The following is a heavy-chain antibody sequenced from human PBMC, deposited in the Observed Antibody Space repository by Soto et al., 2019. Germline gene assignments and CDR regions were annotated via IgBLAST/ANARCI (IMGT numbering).Heavy chain of an antibody. CDR1: GFTFSSYA. J-gene: IGHJ3*02. CDR2: ISGSGGST. V-gene: IGHV3-23*01. Sequence: GGSLRLSCAASGFTFSSYAMSWVRQAPGKGLEWVSAISGSGGSTYYADSVKGRFTISRDNSKNTLYLQMNSLRAEDTAVDYCAKDLGAYSSSSGYAFDIWGQGTMVTVSS. D-gene: IGHD6-6*01. CDR3: AKDLGAYSSSSGYAFDI.